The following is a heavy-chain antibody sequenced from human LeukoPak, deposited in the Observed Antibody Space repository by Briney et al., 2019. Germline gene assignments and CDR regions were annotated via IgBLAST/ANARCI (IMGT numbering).Heavy chain of an antibody. D-gene: IGHD2-21*01. V-gene: IGHV1-8*02. J-gene: IGHJ6*03. CDR1: GYIFTSYD. Sequence: ASVTVSCMASGYIFTSYDINWVRPATGQGREWMGWMNPNRGNTGYAQKFQGRVTMTRNTSISTGYMELSSLGSEDTAVYYCARGREVVMVIRYYYYYMEVCGEGTTVTVSS. CDR3: ARGREVVMVIRYYYYYMEV. CDR2: MNPNRGNT.